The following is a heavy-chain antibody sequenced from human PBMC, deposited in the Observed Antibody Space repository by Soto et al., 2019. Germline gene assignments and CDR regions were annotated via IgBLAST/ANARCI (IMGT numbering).Heavy chain of an antibody. Sequence: GGSLRLSCAASGFTFSSYGMHWVRQAPGKGLEWVAVISYDGSNEFYADSVKGRFTISRDNSMNTLYLQMNSLRAEDTAVYYCAKENCISPSCYAGYLGYWGQGTLVTVSS. J-gene: IGHJ4*02. V-gene: IGHV3-30*18. CDR1: GFTFSSYG. CDR2: ISYDGSNE. D-gene: IGHD2-2*01. CDR3: AKENCISPSCYAGYLGY.